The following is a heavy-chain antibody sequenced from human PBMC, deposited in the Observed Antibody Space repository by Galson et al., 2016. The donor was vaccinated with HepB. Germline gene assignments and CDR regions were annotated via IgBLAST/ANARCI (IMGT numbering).Heavy chain of an antibody. V-gene: IGHV3-30-3*01. CDR1: GFVLSSYD. CDR3: ARDMFGRCTGTNCYSSYFDP. CDR2: ISNDGNNK. Sequence: SLRLSCAASGFVLSSYDFHWVRQAPGKGLKWVALISNDGNNKHYADSVKGRFTISRDNSKNTVYLQMNSLRAEDTAVYYCARDMFGRCTGTNCYSSYFDPWGQGTLVTVSS. J-gene: IGHJ5*02. D-gene: IGHD2-2*01.